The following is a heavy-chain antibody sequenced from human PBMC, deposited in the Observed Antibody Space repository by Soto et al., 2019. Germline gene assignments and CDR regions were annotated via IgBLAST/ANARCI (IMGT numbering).Heavy chain of an antibody. Sequence: EVQLLESGGGLVQPGGSLRLSCAASGFTFSSYAMSWVRRAPGKGLEWVSAISGSGGSTYYADSVKGRFTISRDNSKNTLYLQMDSLRAEDTAVYYCAKSADALAARTLYYYYGMDVWGQGTTVTVSS. D-gene: IGHD6-6*01. V-gene: IGHV3-23*01. CDR2: ISGSGGST. CDR1: GFTFSSYA. CDR3: AKSADALAARTLYYYYGMDV. J-gene: IGHJ6*02.